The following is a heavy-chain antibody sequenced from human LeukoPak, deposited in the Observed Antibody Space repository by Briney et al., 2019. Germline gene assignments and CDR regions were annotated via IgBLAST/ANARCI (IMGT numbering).Heavy chain of an antibody. CDR1: GFTFSSYG. V-gene: IGHV3-33*01. CDR2: IWSDGSNK. J-gene: IGHJ4*02. D-gene: IGHD1-26*01. Sequence: GGSLRLSCAASGFTFSSYGMHWVRQTPGKGLEWVAVIWSDGSNKYYADSVKGQFTISRDNSKNTLCLQMNSLRAEDTAVYYCARGSGSFSGGFDYWGQGTLVTVSS. CDR3: ARGSGSFSGGFDY.